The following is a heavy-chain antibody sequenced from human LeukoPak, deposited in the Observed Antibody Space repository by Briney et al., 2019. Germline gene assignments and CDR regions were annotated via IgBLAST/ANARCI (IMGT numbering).Heavy chain of an antibody. CDR3: AKGTYYYDSSGYSAPTDY. Sequence: PGGSLRLSCAASGFTFSSYAMSWVRQAPGKGLEWVSAISGSGGSIYYADSVKGRFTISRDNSKNTLYLQMNSLRAEDTAVYYCAKGTYYYDSSGYSAPTDYWGQGTLVTVSS. D-gene: IGHD3-22*01. CDR2: ISGSGGSI. CDR1: GFTFSSYA. V-gene: IGHV3-23*01. J-gene: IGHJ4*02.